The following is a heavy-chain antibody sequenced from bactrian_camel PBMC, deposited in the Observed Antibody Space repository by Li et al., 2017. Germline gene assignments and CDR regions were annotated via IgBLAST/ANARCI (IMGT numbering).Heavy chain of an antibody. CDR1: GLTGSPYC. Sequence: HVQLVESGGGSVQAEGSLRLSCAASGLTGSPYCMGWLRQAPGKEREGVANIDATGAPTYADSVKGRFTVSKDNAKNILYLQMNSLKPEDTAMYYCAAGRPLFTSCRGRLNYRGQGTQVTVS. D-gene: IGHD4*01. V-gene: IGHV3-2*01. CDR3: AAGRPLFTSCRGRLNY. J-gene: IGHJ4*01. CDR2: IDATGAP.